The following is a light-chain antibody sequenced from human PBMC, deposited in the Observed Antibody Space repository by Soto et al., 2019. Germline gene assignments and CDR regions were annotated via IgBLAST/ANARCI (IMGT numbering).Light chain of an antibody. CDR2: SNN. CDR3: ATWDDRLNGYV. Sequence: QLVLTQPPSASGTPGQRVTSSCSGSNSNIGSNTVTWYQQLPGTAPILLIYSNNQRSSGVPDRFSGSRSGTSGSLAISGLQSEDEADYYCATWDDRLNGYVFGSGTQLTVL. CDR1: NSNIGSNT. J-gene: IGLJ7*01. V-gene: IGLV1-44*01.